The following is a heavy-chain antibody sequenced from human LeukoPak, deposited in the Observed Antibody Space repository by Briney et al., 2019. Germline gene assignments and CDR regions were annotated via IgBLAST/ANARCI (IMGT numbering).Heavy chain of an antibody. CDR1: GGSISSSTYY. J-gene: IGHJ4*02. CDR2: IYYSGKT. Sequence: PSETLSLTCTVSGGSISSSTYYWGWIRQPPGKGLEWIGSIYYSGKTYYTQSLRSRVTISLDTSKNHFSLKLSSVTAADTAVYYCARGAVIGRGYSYTNYWGQGTLVTVSS. D-gene: IGHD5-18*01. V-gene: IGHV4-39*07. CDR3: ARGAVIGRGYSYTNY.